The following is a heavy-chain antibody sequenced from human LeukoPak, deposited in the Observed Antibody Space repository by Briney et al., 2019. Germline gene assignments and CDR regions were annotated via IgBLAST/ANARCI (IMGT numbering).Heavy chain of an antibody. J-gene: IGHJ4*02. CDR3: ARKDSSGWYYIDY. CDR2: IYPDDSDT. V-gene: IGHV5-51*01. D-gene: IGHD6-13*01. CDR1: QYSFANYW. Sequence: GESLKISCKGFQYSFANYWIGWVRQMPGKGLEWMGFIYPDDSDTRYSPSFQGQVTISVDKSISTAYLQWRSLKASDAAIYFCARKDSSGWYYIDYWGQGTLVTVSS.